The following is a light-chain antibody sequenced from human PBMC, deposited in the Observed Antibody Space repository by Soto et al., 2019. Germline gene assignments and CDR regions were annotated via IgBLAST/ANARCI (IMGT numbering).Light chain of an antibody. CDR3: CSYAGSYNLV. CDR2: DVN. CDR1: SSDVGGYHY. Sequence: SALTQPRSVSGSPGQSVTLSCTGTSSDVGGYHYVSWYQHNPGKATKIIIFDVNKRPSGVPERFSGSKSGNTASLTISGIQTEDEADYYCCSYAGSYNLVFGGGTKLNVL. V-gene: IGLV2-11*01. J-gene: IGLJ2*01.